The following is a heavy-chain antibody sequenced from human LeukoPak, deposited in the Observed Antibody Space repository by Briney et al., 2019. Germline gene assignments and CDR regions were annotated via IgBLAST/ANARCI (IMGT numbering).Heavy chain of an antibody. CDR3: GRAGSSWYSYYYYYYMDV. CDR2: ISSSGTT. CDR1: GFSITSYY. V-gene: IGHV4-59*01. D-gene: IGHD6-13*01. J-gene: IGHJ6*03. Sequence: ETLSLTCTVSGFSITSYYWIWIRQPPGKGLEWVGCISSSGTTKYNPSLKTRVTISVDTYDKHFSLNQRTVPAADAAVYYCGRAGSSWYSYYYYYYMDVWGKGTTVTVSS.